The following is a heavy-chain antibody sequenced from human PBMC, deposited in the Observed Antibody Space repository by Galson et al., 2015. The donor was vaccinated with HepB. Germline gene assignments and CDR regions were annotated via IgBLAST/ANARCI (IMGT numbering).Heavy chain of an antibody. D-gene: IGHD6-19*01. V-gene: IGHV3-30*09. Sequence: SLRLSCAASGFTFSSYAMHWVRQAPGKGLEWVAVLSYDGSNKYYADSVKGRFAISRDNSKNTLYLQMNSLRAEDTAVYYCARGPSSGWYWLDYWGQGTLVTVSS. CDR1: GFTFSSYA. CDR3: ARGPSSGWYWLDY. J-gene: IGHJ4*02. CDR2: LSYDGSNK.